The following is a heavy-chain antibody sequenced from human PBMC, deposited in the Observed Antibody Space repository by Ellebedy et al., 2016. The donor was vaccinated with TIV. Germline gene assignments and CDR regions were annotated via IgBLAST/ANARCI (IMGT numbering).Heavy chain of an antibody. V-gene: IGHV4-4*02. D-gene: IGHD5-18*01. CDR3: ARHFGHSLGY. Sequence: SETLSLTCAVSDDSISSPNWWSWVRQPPGTGLEWIGEISHGGDTNYNPSLRGRVTISLDKSKNQFSLKLNSVTAADTALYYCARHFGHSLGYWGQGTLVTVSS. CDR2: ISHGGDT. CDR1: DDSISSPNW. J-gene: IGHJ4*02.